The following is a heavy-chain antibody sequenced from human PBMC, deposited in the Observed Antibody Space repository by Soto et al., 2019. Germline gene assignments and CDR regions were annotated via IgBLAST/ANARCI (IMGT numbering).Heavy chain of an antibody. V-gene: IGHV1-18*01. CDR1: GYTFTSYG. J-gene: IGHJ6*02. CDR2: ISAYNGNT. D-gene: IGHD6-19*01. CDR3: PRGRFIEVAGKEGYYYRMDV. Sequence: QVPLVQSGAEVKKPGASVKVSCKASGYTFTSYGISWVRQAPGQGLEWMGWISAYNGNTNYAQKLQGRVTMTTDTTTSTAYMELRSLRCDDTAVYSSPRGRFIEVAGKEGYYYRMDVCGQGTTVTVSS.